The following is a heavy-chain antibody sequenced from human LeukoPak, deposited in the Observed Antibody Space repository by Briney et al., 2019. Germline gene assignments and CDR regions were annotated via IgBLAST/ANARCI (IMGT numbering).Heavy chain of an antibody. CDR2: VFHSGTT. CDR3: ARRMATVTDAFDI. D-gene: IGHD5-24*01. J-gene: IGHJ3*02. V-gene: IGHV4-59*08. Sequence: SETLSLTCNVSGDSLTSHFWSWIRQTPGKGLEWIGYVFHSGTTNYSPSLKSRVTISLDTSKKQFHLRLASVTAADTAFYYCARRMATVTDAFDIWGRGTMVSVSS. CDR1: GDSLTSHF.